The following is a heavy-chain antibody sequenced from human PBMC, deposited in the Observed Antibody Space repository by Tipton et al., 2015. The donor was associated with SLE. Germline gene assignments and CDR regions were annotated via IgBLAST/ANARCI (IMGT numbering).Heavy chain of an antibody. V-gene: IGHV4-31*02. CDR3: ARDGMGRRDNWFDP. Sequence: LRLSCTVSGGSINSGDYYWTWIRQHPEKGLEWIGFVFYTGGTYYNPSLKNRVTISVDTSENQFSLKLSSVTAADTAVYYCARDGMGRRDNWFDPWGQGTLITVSS. CDR1: GGSINSGDYY. J-gene: IGHJ5*02. D-gene: IGHD1-1*01. CDR2: VFYTGGT.